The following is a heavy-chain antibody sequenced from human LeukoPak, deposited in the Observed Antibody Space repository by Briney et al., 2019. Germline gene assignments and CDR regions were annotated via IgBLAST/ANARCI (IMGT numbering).Heavy chain of an antibody. D-gene: IGHD1-26*01. CDR1: GFTFSNYW. Sequence: PGGSLRLSCAASGFTFSNYWMHRVRQSPGKGLVWVSRIKSDGSSTSYADSVKGRFTTSRDNAKNTLFLQMNSLRGEDTAVYFCTRGLYGSPGDNWGQGTLVTVSS. J-gene: IGHJ4*02. CDR2: IKSDGSST. CDR3: TRGLYGSPGDN. V-gene: IGHV3-74*01.